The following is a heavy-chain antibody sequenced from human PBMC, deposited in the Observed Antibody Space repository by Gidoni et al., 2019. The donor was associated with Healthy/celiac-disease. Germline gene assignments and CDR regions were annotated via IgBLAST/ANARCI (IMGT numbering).Heavy chain of an antibody. CDR3: ARRREYCSGGSCYSFFDY. CDR1: GGSFSGYY. CDR2: INHSGST. V-gene: IGHV4-34*01. J-gene: IGHJ4*02. Sequence: QVQLQQWGAGLLKPSETLSLTCAVYGGSFSGYYWGWIRQPPGKGLEWIGEINHSGSTNDNPSLKSRVTISVDTSKDQFSLKLSSVTAADTAVYYCARRREYCSGGSCYSFFDYWGQGTLVTVSS. D-gene: IGHD2-15*01.